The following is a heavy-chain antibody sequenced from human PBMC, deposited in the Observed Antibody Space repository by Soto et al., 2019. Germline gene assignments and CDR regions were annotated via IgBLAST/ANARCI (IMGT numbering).Heavy chain of an antibody. CDR1: GFTFSTYA. V-gene: IGHV3-23*01. CDR2: ISGSGDST. CDR3: AKDRIRSGYGYGMDV. D-gene: IGHD5-18*01. Sequence: VGSLRLSCAASGFTFSTYAMNWVRQAPGKGLEWVSAISGSGDSTYYADSVKGRFTTSRDNSKNTLYLQLNSLRAEDTALYYCAKDRIRSGYGYGMDVWGQGTTVTVSS. J-gene: IGHJ6*02.